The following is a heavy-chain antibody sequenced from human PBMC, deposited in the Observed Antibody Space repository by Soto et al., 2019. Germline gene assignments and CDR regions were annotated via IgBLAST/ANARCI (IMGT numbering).Heavy chain of an antibody. V-gene: IGHV4-34*01. CDR1: GGSFSGYY. CDR2: INHSGST. CDR3: ARSVIGRFLEWLSPNWFDP. J-gene: IGHJ5*02. D-gene: IGHD3-3*01. Sequence: TLSLTCAVYGGSFSGYYWSWIRQPPGKGLEWIGEINHSGSTNYNPSLKSRVTISVDTSKNQFSLKLSSVTAADTAVYYCARSVIGRFLEWLSPNWFDPWGQGTLVTVSS.